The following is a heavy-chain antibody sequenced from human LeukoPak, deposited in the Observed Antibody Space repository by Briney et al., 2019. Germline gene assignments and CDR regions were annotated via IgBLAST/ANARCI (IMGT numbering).Heavy chain of an antibody. J-gene: IGHJ3*02. CDR1: GFTFSSYS. Sequence: TGGSLRLSCAASGFTFSSYSMNWVRQAPGKGLEWVSSISSSGHYLYYADSVRGRFTISRDNAKNSLYLQMNSLRAEDTAVYYCARDPYCGGDCYPDAFDIWGQGTMVTVSS. CDR3: ARDPYCGGDCYPDAFDI. D-gene: IGHD2-21*02. CDR2: ISSSGHYL. V-gene: IGHV3-21*01.